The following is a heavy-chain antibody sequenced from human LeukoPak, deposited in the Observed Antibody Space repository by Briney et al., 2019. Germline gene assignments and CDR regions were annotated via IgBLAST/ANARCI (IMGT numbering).Heavy chain of an antibody. V-gene: IGHV4-39*07. CDR2: IYYSGST. D-gene: IGHD2-2*01. J-gene: IGHJ5*02. CDR3: ARTIVVVPAAKVDWFDP. CDR1: GGSISSSSYY. Sequence: SETLSLTCTVSGGSISSSSYYWGWIRQPPGKGLEWIGSIYYSGSTYYNPSFKSRVTISVDTSKNQFSLKLSSVTAADTAVYYCARTIVVVPAAKVDWFDPWGQGTLVTVSS.